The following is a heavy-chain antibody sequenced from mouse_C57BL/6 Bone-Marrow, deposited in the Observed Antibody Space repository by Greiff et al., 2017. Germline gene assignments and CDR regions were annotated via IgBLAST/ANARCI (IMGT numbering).Heavy chain of an antibody. J-gene: IGHJ3*01. CDR2: IDPSDSYT. Sequence: QVQLQQPGAELVKPGASVKLSCKASGYTFTSYWMQWVKQRPGQGLEWIGEIDPSDSYTNYNQKFKGKATLTVDTSSSTAYMQLSSLTSEDSAVYYCARERYGSSEPFAYWGQGTLVTVSA. CDR1: GYTFTSYW. CDR3: ARERYGSSEPFAY. V-gene: IGHV1-50*01. D-gene: IGHD1-1*01.